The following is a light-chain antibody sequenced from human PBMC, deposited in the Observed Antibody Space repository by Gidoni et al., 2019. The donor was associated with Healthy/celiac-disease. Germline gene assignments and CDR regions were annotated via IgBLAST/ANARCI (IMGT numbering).Light chain of an antibody. V-gene: IGKV3-15*01. CDR3: QRYNNCTLYA. CDR1: KSVSSN. Sequence: EIVMTQPPATLSVSPGETTTPSCRARKSVSSNLAWYQQKPGLAPRLLIYGASARATGIPTRFSGSGSGTEFTLTISSLQSEDLAVDYYQRYNNCTLYAFGRGTKLEIK. CDR2: GAS. J-gene: IGKJ2*01.